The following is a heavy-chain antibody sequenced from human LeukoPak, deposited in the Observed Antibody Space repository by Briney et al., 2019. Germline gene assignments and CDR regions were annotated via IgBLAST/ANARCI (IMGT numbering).Heavy chain of an antibody. CDR3: ARSPPLNDILTGYYTLGYYYGMDV. Sequence: SQTLSLTCTVSGGSISSGGYYWSWIRQHPGKGLEWIGYIYYSGSTYYNPSLKSRVTISVDTSKNQFSLKLSSVTAADTAVYYCARSPPLNDILTGYYTLGYYYGMDVWGQGTTVTVSS. J-gene: IGHJ6*02. V-gene: IGHV4-31*03. CDR2: IYYSGST. CDR1: GGSISSGGYY. D-gene: IGHD3-9*01.